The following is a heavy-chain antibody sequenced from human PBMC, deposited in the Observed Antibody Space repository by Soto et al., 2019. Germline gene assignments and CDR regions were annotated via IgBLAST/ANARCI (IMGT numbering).Heavy chain of an antibody. Sequence: GGSLRLSCAASGFTFSSYAMGGVRQTPGGGLEWVSAISGSGGNTYSPDSVKGRFTISRDNSESTLYLQMNSLRAEDTALYYCAKVPHSGSYFYFDYWGLGTLVTVSS. D-gene: IGHD1-26*01. CDR3: AKVPHSGSYFYFDY. CDR2: ISGSGGNT. J-gene: IGHJ4*02. CDR1: GFTFSSYA. V-gene: IGHV3-23*01.